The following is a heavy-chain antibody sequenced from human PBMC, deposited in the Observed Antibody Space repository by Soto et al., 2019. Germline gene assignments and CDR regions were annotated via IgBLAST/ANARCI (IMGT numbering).Heavy chain of an antibody. D-gene: IGHD2-8*01. Sequence: GASVKVSCKASGGTFSSYAISWVRQAPGQGLEWMGGIILIFGTANYAQRFQGRVTITADESTSPAYLELSSLRSEDTAMYYCARLLDANYYYGMDVWGQGTTVTVSS. J-gene: IGHJ6*02. V-gene: IGHV1-69*13. CDR3: ARLLDANYYYGMDV. CDR1: GGTFSSYA. CDR2: IILIFGTA.